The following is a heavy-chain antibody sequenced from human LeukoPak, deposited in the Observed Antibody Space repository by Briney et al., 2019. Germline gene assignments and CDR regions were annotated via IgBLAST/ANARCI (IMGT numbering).Heavy chain of an antibody. D-gene: IGHD5-12*01. V-gene: IGHV4-59*01. J-gene: IGHJ3*02. Sequence: PSETLSLTCTVSGGSISSYYWSWIRQPAGKGLEWIGYIYYSGSTNYNPSLKSRVTISVDTSKNQFSLKLSSVTAADTAVYYCAREGMDSGYSNDIWGQGTMVTVSS. CDR1: GGSISSYY. CDR2: IYYSGST. CDR3: AREGMDSGYSNDI.